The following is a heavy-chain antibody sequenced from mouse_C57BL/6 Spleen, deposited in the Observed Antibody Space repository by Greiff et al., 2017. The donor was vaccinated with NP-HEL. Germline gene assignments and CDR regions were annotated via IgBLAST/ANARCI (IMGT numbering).Heavy chain of an antibody. V-gene: IGHV1-75*01. Sequence: QVQLKESGPELVKPGASVKISCKASGYTFTDYYINWVKQRPGQGLEWIGWIFPGSGSTYYNEKFKGKATLTVDKSSSTTYMLLNSLTSEDSAVFFWARRNYYGNHVYFDYWGQGTTLTVSS. J-gene: IGHJ2*01. D-gene: IGHD2-1*01. CDR1: GYTFTDYY. CDR2: IFPGSGST. CDR3: ARRNYYGNHVYFDY.